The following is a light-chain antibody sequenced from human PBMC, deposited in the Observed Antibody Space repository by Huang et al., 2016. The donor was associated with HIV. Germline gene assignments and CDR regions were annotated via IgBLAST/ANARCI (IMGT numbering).Light chain of an antibody. J-gene: IGKJ4*01. CDR3: QQFKNYPLT. CDR2: DAS. CDR1: QDITDA. Sequence: AIQLTQSPSFLSASVGDRVTITCRASQDITDALAWYQQKPGKPPKVLFYDASSLESGAPSRFSGSGSGADFTLTISSLQPEDFATYYCQQFKNYPLTFGGGTKVEVK. V-gene: IGKV1D-13*01.